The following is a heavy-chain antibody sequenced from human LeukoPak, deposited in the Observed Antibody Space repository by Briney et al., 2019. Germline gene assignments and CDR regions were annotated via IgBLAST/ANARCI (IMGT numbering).Heavy chain of an antibody. CDR1: GYSFTSYW. J-gene: IGHJ3*02. Sequence: GESLKISCKGSGYSFTSYWIGWVRQMPGKGLEWMGIIYPGDSDTRYSPSFQGQVTISVDKSNSTAYLQWSSLKASDTAMYYCARRSQQLSPGGAFDIWGQGTMVTVSS. CDR2: IYPGDSDT. V-gene: IGHV5-51*01. CDR3: ARRSQQLSPGGAFDI. D-gene: IGHD6-13*01.